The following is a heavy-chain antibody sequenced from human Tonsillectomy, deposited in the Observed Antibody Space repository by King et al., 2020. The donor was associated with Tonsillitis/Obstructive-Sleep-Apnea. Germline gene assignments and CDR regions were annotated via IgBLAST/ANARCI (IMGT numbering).Heavy chain of an antibody. D-gene: IGHD4/OR15-4a*01. CDR2: ISAYNGNT. Sequence: HVQLVESGAEVKKPGASVKVSCKPSGYTFNIYGISWLRQAPGQGLEWMGWISAYNGNTKFAQKFQGRVTMTTDTSTSTAYMDLRSLRSDDTAVYYCARSGHYGEGASDGMDVWGQGTTVTVSS. CDR1: GYTFNIYG. CDR3: ARSGHYGEGASDGMDV. V-gene: IGHV1-18*01. J-gene: IGHJ6*02.